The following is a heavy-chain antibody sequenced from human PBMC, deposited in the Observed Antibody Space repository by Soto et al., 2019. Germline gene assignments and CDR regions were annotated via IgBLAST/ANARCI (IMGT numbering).Heavy chain of an antibody. J-gene: IGHJ6*02. CDR3: ARGLGFNFLRYYYGMDV. D-gene: IGHD1-20*01. CDR2: MNPNSGNT. CDR1: GYTFTRYD. Sequence: ASVKVSCKASGYTFTRYDINWVRQATGQGLEWMGWMNPNSGNTGYAQKFQGRVTMTRNTSISTAYMELSSLRSEDTAVYYCARGLGFNFLRYYYGMDVWGQGTTVTVSS. V-gene: IGHV1-8*01.